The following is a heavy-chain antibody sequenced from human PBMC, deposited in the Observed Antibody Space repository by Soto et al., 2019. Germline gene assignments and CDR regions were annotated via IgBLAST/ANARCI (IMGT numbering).Heavy chain of an antibody. V-gene: IGHV3-30*18. CDR2: ISYDGSNK. CDR1: GFTFSSYG. CDR3: AKDDSSSWYEGSYYYYYGMDV. Sequence: GGSLRLSCAASGFTFSSYGMHWVRQAPGKGLEWVAVISYDGSNKYYADSVKGRFTISRDNSKNTLYLQMNSLRAEDTAVYYCAKDDSSSWYEGSYYYYYGMDVWGQGTTVTVSS. J-gene: IGHJ6*02. D-gene: IGHD6-13*01.